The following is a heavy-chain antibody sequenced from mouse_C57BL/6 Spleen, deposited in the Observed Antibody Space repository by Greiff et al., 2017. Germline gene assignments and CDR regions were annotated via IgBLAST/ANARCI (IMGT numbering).Heavy chain of an antibody. J-gene: IGHJ2*01. V-gene: IGHV1-82*01. D-gene: IGHD2-1*01. CDR1: GYAFSSSW. CDR2: IYPGDGDT. Sequence: VQLKESGPELVKPGASVKISCKASGYAFSSSWMNWVKQRPGKGLEWIGRIYPGDGDTNYNGKFKGKATLTADKSSSTAYMQLSSLTSEDSAVYFCAIYYGNFGYWGQGTTLTVSS. CDR3: AIYYGNFGY.